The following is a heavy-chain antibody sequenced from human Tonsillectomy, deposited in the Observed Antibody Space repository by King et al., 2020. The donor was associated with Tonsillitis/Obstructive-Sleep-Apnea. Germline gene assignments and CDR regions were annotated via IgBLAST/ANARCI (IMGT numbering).Heavy chain of an antibody. CDR1: GGSISSYY. Sequence: VQLQESGPGLVKPSETLSLTCTVSGGSISSYYWSWIRQPPGKGLEWIGYIYYSGSTNYNPSLKSRVTISVDTSKNQVSLKLSSVTAADTAVYYCARKQGNYWYFDLWGRGTLVTVSS. V-gene: IGHV4-59*01. CDR2: IYYSGST. D-gene: IGHD3-10*01. CDR3: ARKQGNYWYFDL. J-gene: IGHJ2*01.